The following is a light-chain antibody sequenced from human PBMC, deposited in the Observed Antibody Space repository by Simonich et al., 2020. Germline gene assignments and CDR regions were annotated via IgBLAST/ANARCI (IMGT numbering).Light chain of an antibody. CDR2: STS. J-gene: IGLJ3*02. CDR3: LLYYGGAWV. CDR1: PGAVTSGYD. Sequence: HTVVTQETSLTVSPGGTVTLTCASSPGAVTSGYDPNWVQQKPGKAPRALIYSTSKKHSRTPALFSGSLLGGKAALTLSGVQPEDEAEYYCLLYYGGAWVFGGGTKLTVL. V-gene: IGLV7-43*01.